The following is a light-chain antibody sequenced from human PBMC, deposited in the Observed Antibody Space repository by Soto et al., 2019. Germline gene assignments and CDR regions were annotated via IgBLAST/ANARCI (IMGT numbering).Light chain of an antibody. Sequence: EIVTTRSTATLSVSLRERVTXTCRASQSVSRYLAWYQHKPGQAHRLLIYGASKRATGVPDRFSGSGSGTDFTLTISRLEPEDFALYYCQQYHTSPLTFGQGTKVDIK. J-gene: IGKJ1*01. CDR1: QSVSRY. V-gene: IGKV3-20*01. CDR3: QQYHTSPLT. CDR2: GAS.